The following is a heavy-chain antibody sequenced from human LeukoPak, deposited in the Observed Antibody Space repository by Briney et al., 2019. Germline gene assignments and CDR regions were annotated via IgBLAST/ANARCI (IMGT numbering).Heavy chain of an antibody. CDR1: GFTFSAHW. CDR2: ISSSSSYI. CDR3: ARDAIAARIYGY. Sequence: GGSLRLSCAASGFTFSAHWMNWVRQAPGKGLEWVSSISSSSSYIYYADSVKGRFTISRDNAKNSLYLQMNSLRAEDTAVYYCARDAIAARIYGYWGQGTLVTVSS. J-gene: IGHJ4*02. V-gene: IGHV3-21*01. D-gene: IGHD6-6*01.